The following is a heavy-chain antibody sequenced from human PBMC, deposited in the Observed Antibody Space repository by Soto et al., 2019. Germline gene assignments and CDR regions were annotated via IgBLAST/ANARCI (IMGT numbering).Heavy chain of an antibody. CDR3: AKDQIAVAGPYMAQH. J-gene: IGHJ1*01. D-gene: IGHD6-19*01. CDR1: GFTFSSYG. CDR2: ISYDGSNK. Sequence: PGGSLRLSCAASGFTFSSYGMHWVRQAPGKGLEWVAVISYDGSNKYYADSVKGRFTISRDNSKNTLYLQMNSLRAEDTAVYYCAKDQIAVAGPYMAQHWGQGTLVTVSS. V-gene: IGHV3-30*18.